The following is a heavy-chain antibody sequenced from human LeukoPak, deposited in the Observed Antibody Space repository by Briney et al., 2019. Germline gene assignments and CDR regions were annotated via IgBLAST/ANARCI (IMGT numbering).Heavy chain of an antibody. D-gene: IGHD3-10*01. CDR3: VRDRIYYGSGSYAY. CDR1: GYTFTSYD. V-gene: IGHV1-8*01. J-gene: IGHJ4*02. Sequence: ASVKVSCKASGYTFTSYDINWVRQATGQGLEWMGWMNPNSGNTGYAQKFQGRVTMTRNTSISTAYMELSSLRSEDTAVYYCVRDRIYYGSGSYAYWGQGTLVTVSS. CDR2: MNPNSGNT.